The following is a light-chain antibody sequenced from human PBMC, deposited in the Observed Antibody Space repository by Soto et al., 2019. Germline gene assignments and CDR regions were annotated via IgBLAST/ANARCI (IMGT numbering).Light chain of an antibody. CDR2: DAS. J-gene: IGKJ4*01. CDR1: PSVSNY. V-gene: IGKV3-11*01. CDR3: QPYNNWPLT. Sequence: EIVLTQSPATLSLSPGERATLSCRASPSVSNYLAWYQQRPGQAPRLLIYDASNRATGIPARFSGSRSGAEFTLTINSLQSEDFAVYYCQPYNNWPLTFGGGTKVDIK.